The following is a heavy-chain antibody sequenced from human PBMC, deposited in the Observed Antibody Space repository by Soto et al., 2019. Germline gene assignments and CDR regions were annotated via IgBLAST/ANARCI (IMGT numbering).Heavy chain of an antibody. D-gene: IGHD6-19*01. Sequence: QVQLQESGPGLVKPSETLSLTCTVSGGSVSSGSYYWSWIRQPPGKGLEWIGYIYYSGSTNYNPSLKRRVTISVDTSKNQFSLKLSSVTAADTAVYYCARSGIAVADRTLDYWGQGTLVTVSS. CDR3: ARSGIAVADRTLDY. CDR2: IYYSGST. CDR1: GGSVSSGSYY. V-gene: IGHV4-61*01. J-gene: IGHJ4*02.